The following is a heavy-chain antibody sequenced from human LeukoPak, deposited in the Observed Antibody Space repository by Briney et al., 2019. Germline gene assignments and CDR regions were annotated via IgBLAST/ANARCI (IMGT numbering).Heavy chain of an antibody. J-gene: IGHJ4*02. CDR3: ARLAEDSGWYGDSDY. D-gene: IGHD6-19*01. Sequence: GASVKVSFKASGGTFSIYAISWVRQAPGQGLEWMGGIIPIFGTANYAQKFQGRVTITADESTSTAYMELSSLRSEDTAVYYCARLAEDSGWYGDSDYWGQGTLVTVSS. V-gene: IGHV1-69*01. CDR2: IIPIFGTA. CDR1: GGTFSIYA.